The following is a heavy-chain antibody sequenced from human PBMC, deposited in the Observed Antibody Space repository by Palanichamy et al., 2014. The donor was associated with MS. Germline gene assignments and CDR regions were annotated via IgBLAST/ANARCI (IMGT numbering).Heavy chain of an antibody. CDR2: INGDGGSA. Sequence: EVQLVESGGGLVQPGGSLRLSCAASGFTFSTYWMHWVRQAPGKGLVWVSRINGDGGSADYADSVKGRFTISRDNAKNTLYLQMNSLRVEDTAVYYCARDGYPHSPYNMDVWGQGITVIVSS. D-gene: IGHD2-2*03. V-gene: IGHV3-74*01. CDR1: GFTFSTYW. CDR3: ARDGYPHSPYNMDV. J-gene: IGHJ6*02.